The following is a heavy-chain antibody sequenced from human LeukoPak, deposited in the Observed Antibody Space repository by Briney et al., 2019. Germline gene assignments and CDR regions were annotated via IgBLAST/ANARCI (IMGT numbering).Heavy chain of an antibody. D-gene: IGHD5-12*01. J-gene: IGHJ4*02. Sequence: GGSLRLSCAASGFTFRSSWIHWVRQVPGKGLVWVSRINSDGSTTNYADSVKGRFTISRDNAKNTLYLQMDSLRADDTAVYYCARGPSGYHNTGGQGTLVTVSS. CDR3: ARGPSGYHNT. V-gene: IGHV3-74*01. CDR2: INSDGSTT. CDR1: GFTFRSSW.